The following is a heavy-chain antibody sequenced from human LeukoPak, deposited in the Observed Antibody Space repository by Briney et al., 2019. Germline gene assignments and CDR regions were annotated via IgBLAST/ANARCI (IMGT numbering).Heavy chain of an antibody. V-gene: IGHV4-39*07. Sequence: SETLSLTCTVSGGSISSSSYYWGWIRQPPGKGLEWIGSIYYSGSTYYNPSLKSRVTISVDTSKNQFSLKLSSVTAADTAVYYCARESYTMVRGVIIISSAFDIWGQGTMVTVSS. CDR2: IYYSGST. CDR1: GGSISSSSYY. D-gene: IGHD3-10*01. CDR3: ARESYTMVRGVIIISSAFDI. J-gene: IGHJ3*02.